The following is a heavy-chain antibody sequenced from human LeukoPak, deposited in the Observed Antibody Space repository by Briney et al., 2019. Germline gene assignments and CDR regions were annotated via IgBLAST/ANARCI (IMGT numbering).Heavy chain of an antibody. V-gene: IGHV3-21*01. D-gene: IGHD5-24*01. CDR2: ISSSSSYI. CDR1: GFTFSSYS. Sequence: KTGGSLRLSRAASGFTFSSYSMNWVRRAPGKGLEWVSSISSSSSYIYYADSVKGRFTISRDNAKNSLYLQMNSLRAEDTAVYYCARDPEIDYWGQGTLVTVSS. J-gene: IGHJ4*02. CDR3: ARDPEIDY.